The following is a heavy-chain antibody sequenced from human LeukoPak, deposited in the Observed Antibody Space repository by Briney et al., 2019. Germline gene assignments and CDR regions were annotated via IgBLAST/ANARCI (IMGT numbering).Heavy chain of an antibody. D-gene: IGHD5-12*01. CDR1: EFIFRRYW. V-gene: IGHV3-7*05. CDR2: INQDGSEN. J-gene: IGHJ6*02. Sequence: GGSLRLSCEASEFIFRRYWMTWVRQAPGKGLEWVANINQDGSENYYVDSVKGRFTISRDNAKNSLYLQMNSLRAEDTAVYYCARDRDPGIRGYSGYGAYHYGLDVWGQGTTVSVSS. CDR3: ARDRDPGIRGYSGYGAYHYGLDV.